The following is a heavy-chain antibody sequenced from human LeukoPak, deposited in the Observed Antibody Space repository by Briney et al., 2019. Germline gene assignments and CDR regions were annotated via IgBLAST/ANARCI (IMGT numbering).Heavy chain of an antibody. CDR3: AKDGLWFGDLTYFDY. V-gene: IGHV3-30*18. CDR1: GFTFSNYG. CDR2: ISSDGSNK. J-gene: IGHJ4*02. D-gene: IGHD3-10*01. Sequence: GGSLRPPCAASGFTFSNYGMQWVRQAPGKGLEWVAVISSDGSNKYYADSVKGRFTISRDNSKNTLFLQMNSLRAEDTAVYYCAKDGLWFGDLTYFDYWGQGTLVTVSS.